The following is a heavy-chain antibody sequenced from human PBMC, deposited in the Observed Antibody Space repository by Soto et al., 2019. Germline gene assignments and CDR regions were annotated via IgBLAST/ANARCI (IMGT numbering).Heavy chain of an antibody. CDR3: ARVTAAWSGYYPNAFDI. CDR1: GGSISSGDYY. Sequence: QVQLQESGPGLVKPSQTLSLTCTVSGGSISSGDYYWSWIRQPPGKGLEWLGYIYYSGRTYYNPSLKSRVTISVDTSKNHFSLKLSSVTAADTAVYYCARVTAAWSGYYPNAFDIWGQGKMVTVSS. V-gene: IGHV4-30-4*01. D-gene: IGHD3-3*01. J-gene: IGHJ3*02. CDR2: IYYSGRT.